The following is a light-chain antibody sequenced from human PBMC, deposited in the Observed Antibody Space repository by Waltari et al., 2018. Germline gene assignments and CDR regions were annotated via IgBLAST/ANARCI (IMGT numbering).Light chain of an antibody. Sequence: DIQMTQSPSSLSASVGDRVTITCQASQDISNYLNWYQQNPGKAPKLLIHDASSLETGVPSRFSGSQSGTHFTFTISSLQPEDVATYYCQRYDNLPIFAFGPGTKVNIK. CDR1: QDISNY. J-gene: IGKJ3*01. V-gene: IGKV1-33*01. CDR3: QRYDNLPIFA. CDR2: DAS.